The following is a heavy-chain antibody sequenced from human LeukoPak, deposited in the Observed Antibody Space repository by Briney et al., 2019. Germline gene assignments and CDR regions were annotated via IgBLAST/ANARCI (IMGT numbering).Heavy chain of an antibody. CDR1: GDSVSSNSAA. CDR3: ARDQLRLGLFDP. Sequence: SQTLSLTCAISGDSVSSNSAAWKWIRQSPSRGLEWLGRTYYRSKWYNDYEVSVKSRITINPDTSKNQFSLQLNSVTPEDTALYFCARDQLRLGLFDPWGQGTLVTVSS. D-gene: IGHD7-27*01. J-gene: IGHJ5*02. V-gene: IGHV6-1*01. CDR2: TYYRSKWYN.